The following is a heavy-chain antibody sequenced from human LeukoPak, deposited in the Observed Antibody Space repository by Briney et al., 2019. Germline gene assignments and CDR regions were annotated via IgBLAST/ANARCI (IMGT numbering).Heavy chain of an antibody. CDR3: AIRPTYYYDSSGYPSDY. Sequence: GGSLRLSCAASGFTFSSYAMSWVRQAPGKGLEWVSAISGSGGSTYYAGSVEGRFTISRDNSKNTLYLQMNSLRAEDTAVYYCAIRPTYYYDSSGYPSDYWGQGTLVTVSS. CDR2: ISGSGGST. J-gene: IGHJ4*02. D-gene: IGHD3-22*01. CDR1: GFTFSSYA. V-gene: IGHV3-23*01.